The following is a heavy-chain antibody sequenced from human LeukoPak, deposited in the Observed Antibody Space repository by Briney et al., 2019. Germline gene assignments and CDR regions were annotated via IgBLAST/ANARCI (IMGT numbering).Heavy chain of an antibody. CDR2: TNPSGGST. V-gene: IGHV1-46*01. Sequence: ASVKVSCKASGYTFTSYYMHWVRQAPGQGLEWMGITNPSGGSTSYAQKFQGRVTMTRDTSTSTVYMELSSLRSEDTAVYYCARDSSRITMIVVVTTDNWFDPWGQGTLVTVSS. D-gene: IGHD3-22*01. CDR1: GYTFTSYY. J-gene: IGHJ5*02. CDR3: ARDSSRITMIVVVTTDNWFDP.